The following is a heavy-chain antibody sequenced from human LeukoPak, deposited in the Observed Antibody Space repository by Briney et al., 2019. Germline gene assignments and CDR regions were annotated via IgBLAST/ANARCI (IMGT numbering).Heavy chain of an antibody. CDR3: AAWGLMVTYGMDV. D-gene: IGHD2-8*01. J-gene: IGHJ6*02. CDR2: MSSSGGST. Sequence: PGGSLRLSYAASGFTFSAYSFNWVRQAPGRGLEWISYMSSSGGSTHYADSVKGRFTMSRDNAKKSLYLQMNSLRAEDTAVYYCAAWGLMVTYGMDVWGQGTTVTVSS. CDR1: GFTFSAYS. V-gene: IGHV3-48*01.